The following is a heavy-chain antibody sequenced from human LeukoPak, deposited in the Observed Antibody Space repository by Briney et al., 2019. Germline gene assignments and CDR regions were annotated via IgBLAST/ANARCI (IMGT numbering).Heavy chain of an antibody. CDR2: IYSGGST. V-gene: IGHV3-66*01. J-gene: IGHJ6*02. Sequence: GGSLRLSCAASGFTVSSNYMSWVRQAPGKGLEWVSVIYSGGSTYYADFVKGRFTISRDNSKNTLYLQMNSLRAEDTAVYYCARDSRHYDFWSGLNYYYYYGMDVWGQGTTVTVSS. D-gene: IGHD3-3*01. CDR1: GFTVSSNY. CDR3: ARDSRHYDFWSGLNYYYYYGMDV.